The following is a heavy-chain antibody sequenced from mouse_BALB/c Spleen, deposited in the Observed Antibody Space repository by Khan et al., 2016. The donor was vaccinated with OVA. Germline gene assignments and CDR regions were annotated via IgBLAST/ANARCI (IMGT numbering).Heavy chain of an antibody. Sequence: EVELVESGGDLVKPGGSLKLSCAASGFTFSTYGMSWVRQTPDKRLEWVATISSGGSYTYYLDSVKGRFTISRDNAKNTLYLQMRSLKSEDTAMYYCARLAYYYNSEGFAYWGQGTLVTVSA. J-gene: IGHJ3*01. V-gene: IGHV5-6*01. D-gene: IGHD1-1*01. CDR2: ISSGGSYT. CDR1: GFTFSTYG. CDR3: ARLAYYYNSEGFAY.